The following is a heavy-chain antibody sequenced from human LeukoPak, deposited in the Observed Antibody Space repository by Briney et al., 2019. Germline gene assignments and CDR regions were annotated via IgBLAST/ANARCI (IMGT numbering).Heavy chain of an antibody. CDR3: ARGYYYYYGMDV. Sequence: GASVKVSCKASGYTFTSYDINWVRQATGQGLEWVGWMNPNSGNTGYAQKFQGRVTMTRNTSISTAYMELSSLRSEDTAVYYCARGYYYYYGMDVWGQGTTVTVSS. V-gene: IGHV1-8*01. J-gene: IGHJ6*02. CDR1: GYTFTSYD. CDR2: MNPNSGNT.